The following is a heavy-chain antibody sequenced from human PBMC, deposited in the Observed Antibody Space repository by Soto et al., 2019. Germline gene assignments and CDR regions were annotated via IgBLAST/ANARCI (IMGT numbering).Heavy chain of an antibody. Sequence: SGPTLVNPTQTLTLTCTISGFSLSTDGMCVSWIRQPPGKALEWLARIDWNDDKYYSTTLKTRLTISKDTSKNQAVLTMTKLDPADTATYYCARVWWFGEKEYFQNWGQGTLVTVSS. J-gene: IGHJ1*01. V-gene: IGHV2-70*11. CDR3: ARVWWFGEKEYFQN. CDR2: IDWNDDK. D-gene: IGHD2-21*01. CDR1: GFSLSTDGMC.